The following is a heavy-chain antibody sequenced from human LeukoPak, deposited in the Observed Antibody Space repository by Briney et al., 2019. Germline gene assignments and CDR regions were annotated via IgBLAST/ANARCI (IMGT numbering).Heavy chain of an antibody. J-gene: IGHJ6*02. V-gene: IGHV3-21*01. CDR3: ATIYDYGDYGDGYYYYGMDV. D-gene: IGHD4-17*01. Sequence: GGSLRLSCAASGFTFSSYSMNWVRQAPGKGLEWVSSISSSSSYIYYADSVKGRFTISRDNAKNSLYLQMNSLRAEDTAVYYCATIYDYGDYGDGYYYYGMDVWGQGTTVTVSS. CDR2: ISSSSSYI. CDR1: GFTFSSYS.